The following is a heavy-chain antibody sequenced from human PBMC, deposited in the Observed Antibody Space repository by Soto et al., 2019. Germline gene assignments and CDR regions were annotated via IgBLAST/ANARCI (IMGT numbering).Heavy chain of an antibody. CDR2: IKQDGSEK. J-gene: IGHJ4*02. V-gene: IGHV3-7*01. D-gene: IGHD3-9*01. CDR1: GFTFSSYW. Sequence: GGSLRLSCAASGFTFSSYWMSWVRQAPGKGLEWVANIKQDGSEKYYVDSVKGRFTISRDNAKNSLYLQMNSLRAEDTAVYYCASVTYYDILTGPSFDYWGQGTLVTVS. CDR3: ASVTYYDILTGPSFDY.